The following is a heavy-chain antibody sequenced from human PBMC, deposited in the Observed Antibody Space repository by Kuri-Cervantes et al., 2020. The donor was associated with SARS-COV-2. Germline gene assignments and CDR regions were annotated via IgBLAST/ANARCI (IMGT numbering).Heavy chain of an antibody. Sequence: ASVKVSCKASGYTFTSYDISWVRQATGQGLEWMGWMNPNSGSTGYAQKFQGRVTMTRNTSISTAYMELSSLRSEDTAAYYRVLRYAFDIWGQGTMVTVSS. CDR3: VLRYAFDI. D-gene: IGHD3-3*01. J-gene: IGHJ3*02. CDR1: GYTFTSYD. CDR2: MNPNSGST. V-gene: IGHV1-8*02.